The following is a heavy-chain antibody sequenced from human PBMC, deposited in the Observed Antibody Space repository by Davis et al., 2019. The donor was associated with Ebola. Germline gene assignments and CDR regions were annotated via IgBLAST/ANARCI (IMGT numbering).Heavy chain of an antibody. D-gene: IGHD2-2*01. CDR2: IDPSDSYT. CDR3: ARHPWDIVVVPAAEGSFDP. J-gene: IGHJ5*02. CDR1: GYSFTSYW. V-gene: IGHV5-10-1*01. Sequence: GESLKISCKGSGYSFTSYWISWVRQMPGKGLAWMGRIDPSDSYTKYSPSFQGHVTISADKSISTAYLQWSSLKASDTAMYYCARHPWDIVVVPAAEGSFDPWGQGTLVTVSS.